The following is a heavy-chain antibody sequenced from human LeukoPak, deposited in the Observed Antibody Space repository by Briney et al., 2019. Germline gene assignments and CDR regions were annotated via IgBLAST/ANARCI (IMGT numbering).Heavy chain of an antibody. CDR1: EFPFDDYA. V-gene: IGHV3-43D*03. J-gene: IGHJ4*02. D-gene: IGHD3-22*01. CDR2: ISWDGNST. CDR3: EKDMGFDYDSSGYYYPDC. Sequence: GGSLRLSCAASEFPFDDYAMHWVRQAPGKGLEWVSLISWDGNSTYYADFVKGRFTISRDNNKNSLYLQMNSLRAEDTALYYCEKDMGFDYDSSGYYYPDCWGQGTLVTVSS.